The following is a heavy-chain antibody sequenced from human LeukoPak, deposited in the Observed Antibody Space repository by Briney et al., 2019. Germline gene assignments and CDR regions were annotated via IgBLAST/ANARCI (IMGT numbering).Heavy chain of an antibody. Sequence: GGSLRLSCAASGFILSSYWMSWVRQAPGKGLEWVANIRYDGSQKYYVDSVKGRFTISSDSPTNSLFLQMNRLRAQDTAVYYCARLRGHTYFEYWGQGTLVTVSS. V-gene: IGHV3-7*01. D-gene: IGHD2-15*01. J-gene: IGHJ4*02. CDR3: ARLRGHTYFEY. CDR2: IRYDGSQK. CDR1: GFILSSYW.